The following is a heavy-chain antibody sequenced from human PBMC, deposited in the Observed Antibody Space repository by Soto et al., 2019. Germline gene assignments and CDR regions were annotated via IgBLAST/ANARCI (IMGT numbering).Heavy chain of an antibody. V-gene: IGHV3-23*01. CDR2: ISGSGGST. Sequence: GGSLRLSCAASGFTFSSYSMSWVRPAPGTGLGWVSAISGSGGSTYYADSVKGRFTISRDKSKNTLYLQMNSLRVDDTAVYYCAIREDIVLMVYAPTLDYWGQGTLVTVSS. J-gene: IGHJ4*02. D-gene: IGHD2-8*01. CDR1: GFTFSSYS. CDR3: AIREDIVLMVYAPTLDY.